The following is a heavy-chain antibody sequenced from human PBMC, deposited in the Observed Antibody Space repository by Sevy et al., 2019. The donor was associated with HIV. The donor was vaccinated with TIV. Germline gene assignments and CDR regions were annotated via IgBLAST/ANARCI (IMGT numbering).Heavy chain of an antibody. CDR2: IYYSGST. Sequence: SETLSLTCTVSGGSVSSGSYYWSWIRQPPGKGLEWIGYIYYSGSTNYNPSLKSRVTISVDTSKNQFSLKLGSVTAADTAVYYCARDRLKAVAGTHYYYGMDVWGQGTTVTVSS. CDR3: ARDRLKAVAGTHYYYGMDV. D-gene: IGHD6-19*01. V-gene: IGHV4-61*01. CDR1: GGSVSSGSYY. J-gene: IGHJ6*02.